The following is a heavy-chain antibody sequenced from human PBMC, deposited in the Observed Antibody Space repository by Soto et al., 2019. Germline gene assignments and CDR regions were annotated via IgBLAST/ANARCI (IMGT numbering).Heavy chain of an antibody. J-gene: IGHJ4*02. CDR3: ARGGLATIFGDS. CDR1: GFTFSRYS. V-gene: IGHV3-48*02. CDR2: IDPSSATT. Sequence: GGSLRLSCAASGFTFSRYSMNWVRPAPGKGLEWLSYIDPSSATTYYAEYVKGRFIISRDNAKNSLYHQINRLRDEDTAVYHCARGGLATIFGDSCGLGTLVTVSS. D-gene: IGHD5-12*01.